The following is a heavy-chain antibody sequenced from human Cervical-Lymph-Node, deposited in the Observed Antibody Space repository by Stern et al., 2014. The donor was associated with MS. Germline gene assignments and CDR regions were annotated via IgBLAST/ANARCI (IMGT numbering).Heavy chain of an antibody. CDR3: ARALLTYYYDSSGPFDY. D-gene: IGHD3-22*01. V-gene: IGHV3-21*01. J-gene: IGHJ4*02. CDR1: GFTFSSYS. CDR2: ISSSSSYI. Sequence: EMQLVESGGGLVKPGGSLRLSCAASGFTFSSYSMNWVRQAPGKGLEWVSSISSSSSYIYYADSVKGRFTISRDNAKNSLYLQMNSLRAEDTAVYYCARALLTYYYDSSGPFDYWGQGTLVTVSS.